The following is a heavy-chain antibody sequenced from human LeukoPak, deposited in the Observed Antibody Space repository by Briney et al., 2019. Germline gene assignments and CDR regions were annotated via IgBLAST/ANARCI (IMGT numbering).Heavy chain of an antibody. J-gene: IGHJ4*02. Sequence: GASVKVSCKASGYTFSGHYRHWVRQAPGQGLEWMGWIKPSSGATNYAQKFRGRVTMTRDTSNRTSYMELSRLRSDDTALYYCASCYYDSSGYYYFDYWGQGTLVTVPS. CDR2: IKPSSGAT. V-gene: IGHV1-2*02. D-gene: IGHD3-22*01. CDR3: ASCYYDSSGYYYFDY. CDR1: GYTFSGHY.